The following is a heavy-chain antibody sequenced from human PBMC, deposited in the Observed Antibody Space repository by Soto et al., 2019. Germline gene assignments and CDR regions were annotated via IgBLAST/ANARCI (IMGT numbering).Heavy chain of an antibody. CDR3: ARGRGRAIFGVVKYYFDE. Sequence: SETLSLTCAVYGGSFSGYYWSWIRQPPGKGLEWIGEINHSGSTNYNPSLKSRVTISVDTSKNQFSLKLSSVTAADTAVYYCARGRGRAIFGVVKYYFDERGQGTLVTVSS. CDR2: INHSGST. D-gene: IGHD3-3*01. V-gene: IGHV4-34*01. J-gene: IGHJ4*02. CDR1: GGSFSGYY.